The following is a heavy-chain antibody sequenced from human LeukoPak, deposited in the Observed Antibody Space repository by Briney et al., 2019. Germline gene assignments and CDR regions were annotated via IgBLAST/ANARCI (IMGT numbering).Heavy chain of an antibody. CDR3: ARDYGGSSPFDY. J-gene: IGHJ4*02. CDR2: ISSSSSYI. D-gene: IGHD4-23*01. CDR1: GFTFSSYS. Sequence: GGSLRLSCAASGFTFSSYSMNWVRQAPGKGLEWVSSISSSSSYIYYAYSVTGRFTISRDNAKNSLYLQMNSLRAEDTAVYYCARDYGGSSPFDYWGQGTLVTVSS. V-gene: IGHV3-21*01.